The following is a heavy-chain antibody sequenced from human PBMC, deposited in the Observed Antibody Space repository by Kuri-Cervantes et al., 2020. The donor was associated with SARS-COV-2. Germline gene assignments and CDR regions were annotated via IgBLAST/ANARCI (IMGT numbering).Heavy chain of an antibody. CDR3: ARRSGVSSSAVVHYYFDY. CDR2: LYYSGST. D-gene: IGHD6-6*01. CDR1: GGSISSSSYY. J-gene: IGHJ4*02. Sequence: SETLSLTCTVSGGSISSSSYYWGWIRQPPGKGLEWIGSLYYSGSTYYNPSLKSRVTISVDTSKNQFSLKLSSVTAADTAVYYCARRSGVSSSAVVHYYFDYWGQGTLVTVSS. V-gene: IGHV4-39*01.